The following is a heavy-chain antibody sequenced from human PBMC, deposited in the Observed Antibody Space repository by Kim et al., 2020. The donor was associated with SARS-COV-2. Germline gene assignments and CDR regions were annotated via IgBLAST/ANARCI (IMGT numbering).Heavy chain of an antibody. D-gene: IGHD3-22*01. CDR1: GYTFTGYY. Sequence: ASVKVSCKASGYTFTGYYMHWVRQAPGQGLEWMGWINPNSGGTNYAQKFQGRVTMTRDTSISTAYMELSRLRSDDTAVYYCARSYYYDSSGRHRVLGYWGQGTLVTVSS. J-gene: IGHJ4*02. CDR3: ARSYYYDSSGRHRVLGY. V-gene: IGHV1-2*02. CDR2: INPNSGGT.